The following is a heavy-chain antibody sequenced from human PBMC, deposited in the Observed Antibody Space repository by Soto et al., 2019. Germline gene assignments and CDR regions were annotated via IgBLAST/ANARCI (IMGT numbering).Heavy chain of an antibody. CDR2: INPNSGGT. J-gene: IGHJ6*02. D-gene: IGHD7-27*01. CDR3: ARVGFAVTGARRYYYGMDV. CDR1: GYTFTGYY. Sequence: ASVKVSCKASGYTFTGYYMHWVRQAPGQGLEWMGWINPNSGGTNYAQKFQGWVTMTMDTSISTAYMELSRLRSDDTAVYYCARVGFAVTGARRYYYGMDVWGQGTTVTVSS. V-gene: IGHV1-2*04.